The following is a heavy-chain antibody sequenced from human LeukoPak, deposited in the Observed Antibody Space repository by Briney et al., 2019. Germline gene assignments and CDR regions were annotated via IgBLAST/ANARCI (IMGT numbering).Heavy chain of an antibody. CDR3: ARRPGVTTWWFDP. CDR1: GGSFSGYY. Sequence: PSETLSLTCAVYGGSFSGYYWSWVRQPPGKGLEWIGEINHSGSTNYNLSLKSRVTISVDTSKNQFSLKLSSVTPADTAVYYCARRPGVTTWWFDPWGQGTLVTVSS. D-gene: IGHD4-11*01. V-gene: IGHV4-34*01. J-gene: IGHJ5*02. CDR2: INHSGST.